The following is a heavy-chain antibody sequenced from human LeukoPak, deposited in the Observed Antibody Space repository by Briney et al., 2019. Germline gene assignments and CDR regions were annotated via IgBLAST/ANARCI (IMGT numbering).Heavy chain of an antibody. J-gene: IGHJ4*02. V-gene: IGHV3-30*02. CDR3: AKDSSAVAEYYFDY. D-gene: IGHD6-19*01. Sequence: GGSLRLSCAASGFAFSSYGMHWVRQAPGKGLEWVAFIRYDGSNKYYADSVKGRFTISRDNSKNTLYLQMNSLRAEDTAVYYCAKDSSAVAEYYFDYWGQGTLVTVSS. CDR1: GFAFSSYG. CDR2: IRYDGSNK.